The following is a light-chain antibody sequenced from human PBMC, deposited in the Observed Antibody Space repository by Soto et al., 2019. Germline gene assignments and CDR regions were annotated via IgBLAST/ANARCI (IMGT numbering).Light chain of an antibody. CDR3: QQYFYAPYS. Sequence: DVVVTQSPDSLAVSLGERATINCKSSQTVLYSSNNKNFLAWYQQKPGQPPKMLIDWASTRESGVPDRFSGSGSGKNFTVTISSLQAEDVAIYYCQQYFYAPYSFGQGTKLEIK. CDR1: QTVLYSSNNKNF. J-gene: IGKJ2*03. CDR2: WAS. V-gene: IGKV4-1*01.